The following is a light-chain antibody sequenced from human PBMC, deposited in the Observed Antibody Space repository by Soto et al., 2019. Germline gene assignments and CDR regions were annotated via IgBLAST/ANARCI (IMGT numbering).Light chain of an antibody. J-gene: IGKJ1*01. CDR1: QNVDSKY. V-gene: IGKV3-20*01. CDR3: QQYGSLSWT. Sequence: EIVLTQSPATLSLSPGERATLSCRASQNVDSKYLAWYQQKPGQAPRIIIFGASGRATGIPDRFSGSGSGTDFTLTISRLEPEDFAVYYCQQYGSLSWTFGQGTKVDIK. CDR2: GAS.